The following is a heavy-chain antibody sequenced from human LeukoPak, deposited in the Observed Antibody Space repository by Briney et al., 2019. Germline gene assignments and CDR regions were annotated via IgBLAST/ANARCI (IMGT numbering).Heavy chain of an antibody. D-gene: IGHD3-3*01. J-gene: IGHJ6*03. CDR2: IYISGSA. Sequence: SETLSLTCSVSGGSISNGSYYWSWIRQPAGKGLEWIGRIYISGSASYNPSLKSRVTFSVYTSKNQFSLKLTSVTAADTAVYYCARVYDFWSGYFYYYYMDVWGKGTTVTVSS. CDR3: ARVYDFWSGYFYYYYMDV. V-gene: IGHV4-61*02. CDR1: GGSISNGSYY.